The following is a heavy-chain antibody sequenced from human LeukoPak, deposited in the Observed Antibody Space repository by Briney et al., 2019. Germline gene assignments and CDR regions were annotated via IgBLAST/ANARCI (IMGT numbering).Heavy chain of an antibody. Sequence: GGSLRLSCAVSGITLGNYGMSWVREPPGKGREWVTGISDSGGSTNYVDSGKGRFTFSRDTPRKVPCLQMNSLRAEDTAVYFCAKRGVVIRVFLVGFHKEAYYFDSWGQGALVTVSS. CDR2: ISDSGGST. J-gene: IGHJ4*02. CDR1: GITLGNYG. D-gene: IGHD3-10*01. CDR3: AKRGVVIRVFLVGFHKEAYYFDS. V-gene: IGHV3-23*01.